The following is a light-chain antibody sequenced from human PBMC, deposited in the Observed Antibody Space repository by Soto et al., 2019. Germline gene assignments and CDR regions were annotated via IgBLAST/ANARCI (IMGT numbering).Light chain of an antibody. CDR3: QYYATPPRT. V-gene: IGKV1-5*01. CDR2: DAS. CDR1: QSISSW. Sequence: DIQMTQSPSTLSASVGDRVTITCRASQSISSWLAWYQQKPGKAPKLLIYDASSLESGVPSRFSGSGSGTEFTLTISRLEAEDFAVYYCQYYATPPRTFGQGTRVEV. J-gene: IGKJ1*01.